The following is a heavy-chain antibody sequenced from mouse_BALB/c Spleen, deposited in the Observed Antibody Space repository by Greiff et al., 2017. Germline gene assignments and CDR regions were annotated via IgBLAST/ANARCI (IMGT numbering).Heavy chain of an antibody. V-gene: IGHV2-2*02. Sequence: VQLQESGPGLVQPSQCLSITCTVSGFSLTSYGVHWVRQSPGKGLEWLGVIWSGGSTDYNAAFISRLSISKDNSKSQVFFKMNSLQANDTAIYYCARKGYVNHYGFAYWGQGTLVTVSA. J-gene: IGHJ3*01. D-gene: IGHD2-10*02. CDR1: GFSLTSYG. CDR3: ARKGYVNHYGFAY. CDR2: IWSGGST.